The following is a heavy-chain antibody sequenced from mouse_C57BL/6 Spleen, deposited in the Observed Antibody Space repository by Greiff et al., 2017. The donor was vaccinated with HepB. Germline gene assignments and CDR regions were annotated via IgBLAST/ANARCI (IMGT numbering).Heavy chain of an antibody. Sequence: EVMLVESGGDLVKPGGSLKLSCAASGFTFSSYGMSWVRQTPDKRLEWVATISSGGSYTYYPDSVKGRFTISRDNAKNTLYLQISSLKSEDTAMYYCAGHDGYGRVPWYFDVWGTGTTVTVSS. CDR1: GFTFSSYG. CDR3: AGHDGYGRVPWYFDV. D-gene: IGHD1-1*01. CDR2: ISSGGSYT. V-gene: IGHV5-6*01. J-gene: IGHJ1*03.